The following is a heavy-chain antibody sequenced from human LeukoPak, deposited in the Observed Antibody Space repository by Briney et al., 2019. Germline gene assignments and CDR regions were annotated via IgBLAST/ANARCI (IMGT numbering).Heavy chain of an antibody. J-gene: IGHJ3*02. CDR3: ARDLGIALTGLDAFDI. D-gene: IGHD3-16*01. V-gene: IGHV4-31*03. Sequence: SETLSLTCTVSGGSISSSGYYWNWIRQHPGKGLEWIGYIYYSGNTYYNPSLKSRVAMPVDTSKNQFSLKLSSVTAADTAVYYCARDLGIALTGLDAFDIWGHGTLVTVSS. CDR1: GGSISSSGYY. CDR2: IYYSGNT.